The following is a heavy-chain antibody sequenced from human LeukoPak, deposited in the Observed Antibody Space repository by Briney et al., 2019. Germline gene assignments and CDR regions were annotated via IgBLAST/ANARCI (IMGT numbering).Heavy chain of an antibody. V-gene: IGHV5-51*01. CDR3: ARHEGPTHYFHMDV. CDR1: GYTFTGYW. Sequence: GESLKIFCKGSGYTFTGYWIGWVRQTPGKGLEWMGIIYPGDSDTRYSPSFQGQVTMSADKSISTAYLQWSSLKVSDTAMYYCARHEGPTHYFHMDVWGKGTTVTVSS. CDR2: IYPGDSDT. J-gene: IGHJ6*03.